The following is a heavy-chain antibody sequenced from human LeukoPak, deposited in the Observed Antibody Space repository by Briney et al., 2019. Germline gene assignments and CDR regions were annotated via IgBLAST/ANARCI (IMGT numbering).Heavy chain of an antibody. J-gene: IGHJ1*01. D-gene: IGHD6-6*01. CDR3: ARGGAARLHFQN. CDR2: IYHSGST. V-gene: IGHV4-59*01. Sequence: PSETLSLTCTVSGGSISTYYWNWIRQPPGKGLEWIGYIYHSGSTNYNPSLQSRVTISVDTSKNQFSLNLNSVTAADAAVYYCARGGAARLHFQNWGQGTLVTVSS. CDR1: GGSISTYY.